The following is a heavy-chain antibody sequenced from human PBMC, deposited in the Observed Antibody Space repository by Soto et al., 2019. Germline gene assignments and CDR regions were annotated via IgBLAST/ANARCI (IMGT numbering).Heavy chain of an antibody. CDR2: ISGNGDAT. D-gene: IGHD2-21*02. V-gene: IGHV3-23*01. J-gene: IGHJ5*01. CDR1: GFTFSNYA. CDR3: VKGGYCGGDWVCTKNWFAF. Sequence: GGSLRLSCAASGFTFSNYAMSWVRQAPGKGLEWVSAISGNGDATYYADSVKGRFTISRDNSKNTFYLQVSSLRAEDTAIFYCVKGGYCGGDWVCTKNWFAFWGQGTLVTVSS.